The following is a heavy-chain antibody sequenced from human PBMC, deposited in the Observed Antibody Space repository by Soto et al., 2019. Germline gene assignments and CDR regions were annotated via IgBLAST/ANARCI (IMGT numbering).Heavy chain of an antibody. CDR1: GGSISSGDYY. D-gene: IGHD2-2*01. J-gene: IGHJ3*02. Sequence: PSETLSLTCTVSGGSISSGDYYWSWIRQPPGKGLEWIGYIYYSGSTYYNPSLKSRVTISVDTSKNQFSLKLSSVPAADTAVYYCARSPPSQDIVVVPAAEFDAFDIWGQGTMVTVSS. V-gene: IGHV4-30-4*01. CDR3: ARSPPSQDIVVVPAAEFDAFDI. CDR2: IYYSGST.